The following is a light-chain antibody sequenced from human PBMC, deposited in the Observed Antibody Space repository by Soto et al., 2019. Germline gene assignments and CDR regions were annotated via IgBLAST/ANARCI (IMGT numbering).Light chain of an antibody. J-gene: IGLJ1*01. Sequence: SYELTQAPSESVAPGETASISCGGDRIGRKSVHWYQQKPGQAPVLVMYYDNDRPSEIPERFSGFNSGNTATLDISGVEAGDEADYYRQVWDSSSNHYVFGPGTKVTVL. CDR1: RIGRKS. CDR3: QVWDSSSNHYV. CDR2: YDN. V-gene: IGLV3-21*04.